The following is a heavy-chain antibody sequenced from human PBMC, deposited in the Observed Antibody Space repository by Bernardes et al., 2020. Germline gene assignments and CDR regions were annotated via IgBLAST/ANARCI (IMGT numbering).Heavy chain of an antibody. V-gene: IGHV5-51*01. J-gene: IGHJ4*02. CDR1: GYNFATYW. CDR3: ARRDYYDGSGYEY. CDR2: IYPSGSET. D-gene: IGHD3-22*01. Sequence: GESLKISCQASGYNFATYWIGWVRQMPGKGLEWMGIIYPSGSETRYSPSFQGQVTISADESIGTAYLQWSSLKASDTAMYYCARRDYYDGSGYEYWGQGTLVTVSS.